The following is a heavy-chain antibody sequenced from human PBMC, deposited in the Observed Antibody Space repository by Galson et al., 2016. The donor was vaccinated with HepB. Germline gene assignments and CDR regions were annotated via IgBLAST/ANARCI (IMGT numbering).Heavy chain of an antibody. V-gene: IGHV3-9*01. J-gene: IGHJ6*02. Sequence: SLRLSCAASGFRFGDHAMNWVRQVSGKGLEWVAGINWQSGNVAYAGSVAGRFTVSRDNAEHSLYLQMNSLRPEDTALYYCARENRKDSSSWYGGMDVWGQGTTVTVS. CDR3: ARENRKDSSSWYGGMDV. D-gene: IGHD2-2*01. CDR1: GFRFGDHA. CDR2: INWQSGNV.